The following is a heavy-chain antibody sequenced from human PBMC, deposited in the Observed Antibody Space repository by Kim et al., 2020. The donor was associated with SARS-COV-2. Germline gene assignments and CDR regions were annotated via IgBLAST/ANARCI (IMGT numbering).Heavy chain of an antibody. V-gene: IGHV1-58*02. Sequence: SVKVSCKASGFTFTSSAMQWVRQARGQRLEWIGWIVVGSGNTNYAQKFQERVTITRDMSTSTAYMELSSLRSEDTAVYYCAARTLDTAMHAHPRDEVENYGMDVCGQGTTVTVSS. CDR3: AARTLDTAMHAHPRDEVENYGMDV. CDR2: IVVGSGNT. CDR1: GFTFTSSA. J-gene: IGHJ6*02. D-gene: IGHD5-18*01.